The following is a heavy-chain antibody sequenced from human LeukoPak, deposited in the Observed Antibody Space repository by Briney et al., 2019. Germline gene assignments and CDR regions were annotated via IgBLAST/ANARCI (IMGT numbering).Heavy chain of an antibody. CDR1: GGSISSYY. CDR3: ARQNRRSSTFDY. J-gene: IGHJ4*02. V-gene: IGHV4-59*08. CDR2: IYYSGST. D-gene: IGHD6-13*01. Sequence: SETLSLTCTVSGGSISSYYWSWIRQPAGKGLEWIGYIYYSGSTNYNPSLKSRVTISVDTSKNQFSLKLSSVTAADTAVYYCARQNRRSSTFDYWGQGTLVTVSS.